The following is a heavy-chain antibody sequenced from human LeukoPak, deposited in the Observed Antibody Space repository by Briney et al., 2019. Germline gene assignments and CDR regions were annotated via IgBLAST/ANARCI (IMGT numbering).Heavy chain of an antibody. D-gene: IGHD3-9*01. V-gene: IGHV1-18*04. CDR3: ARDLFRDYDILTGPGTYMDV. J-gene: IGHJ6*03. CDR1: GYTFTGYY. Sequence: GASVKVSCKASGYTFTGYYMHWVRQAPGQGLEWMGWISAYNGNTNYAQKLQGRVTMTTDTSTSTAYMELRSLRSDDTAVYYCARDLFRDYDILTGPGTYMDVWGKGTTVTISS. CDR2: ISAYNGNT.